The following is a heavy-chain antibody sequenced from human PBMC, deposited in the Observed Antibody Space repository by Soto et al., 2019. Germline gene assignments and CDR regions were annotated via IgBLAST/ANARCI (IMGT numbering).Heavy chain of an antibody. D-gene: IGHD2-2*01. CDR3: ARVGYCSSTPCWPIGYFEY. Sequence: SETLSLTCTVAGDSISSFYWTWIRQPPGKGLEWVGYIFSSGSTNYNPSLKSRVTISVDTSENQFSLKLTSVTAADTAVYYCARVGYCSSTPCWPIGYFEYWGQGTLVTVSS. J-gene: IGHJ4*02. CDR2: IFSSGST. CDR1: GDSISSFY. V-gene: IGHV4-59*01.